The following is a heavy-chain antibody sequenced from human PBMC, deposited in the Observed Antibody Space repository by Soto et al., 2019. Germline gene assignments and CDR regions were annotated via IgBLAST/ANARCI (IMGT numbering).Heavy chain of an antibody. D-gene: IGHD4-17*01. J-gene: IGHJ2*01. CDR2: IYYSGST. CDR1: GGSISSGGYY. Sequence: QVQLQESGPGLVKPSQTLSLTCTVSGGSISSGGYYWSWIRQHPGKGLEWIGYIYYSGSTYYNPSVRSEVTISVDTSKNQFPLKLSSVTAADTAVYYCARGGDYISTLTTYYWYFDLWGRGTLVTVSS. CDR3: ARGGDYISTLTTYYWYFDL. V-gene: IGHV4-31*01.